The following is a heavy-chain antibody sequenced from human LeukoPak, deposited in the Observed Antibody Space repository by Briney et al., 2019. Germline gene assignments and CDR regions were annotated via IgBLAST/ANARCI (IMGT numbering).Heavy chain of an antibody. CDR3: ARDFVGSTYYYYGMDV. CDR1: GGTFSSYA. Sequence: ASVKVSCKASGGTFSSYAINWVRQATGQGLEWMGWMNPNSGNTGYAQKFQGRVTMTRNTSISTAYMELSSLRSEDTAVYYCARDFVGSTYYYYGMDVWGQGTTVTVSS. CDR2: MNPNSGNT. J-gene: IGHJ6*02. D-gene: IGHD3-16*01. V-gene: IGHV1-8*02.